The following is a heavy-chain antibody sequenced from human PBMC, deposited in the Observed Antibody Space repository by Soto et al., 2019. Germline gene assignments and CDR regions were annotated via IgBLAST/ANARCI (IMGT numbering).Heavy chain of an antibody. CDR2: IRSKANSYAT. V-gene: IGHV3-73*01. Sequence: PGGPLRLSCAASEFTFSGSAMHRVRQDSEKGVAWVGRIRSKANSYATAYAASVKGRCTISRDDSKNTAYLQMNSLKTEDTAVFYCTRRLYSSGRMSADYWAQGTLVTVSS. CDR1: EFTFSGSA. J-gene: IGHJ4*02. D-gene: IGHD6-19*01. CDR3: TRRLYSSGRMSADY.